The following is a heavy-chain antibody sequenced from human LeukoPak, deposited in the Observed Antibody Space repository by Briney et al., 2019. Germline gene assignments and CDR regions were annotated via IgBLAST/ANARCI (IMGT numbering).Heavy chain of an antibody. CDR2: IYYSGNT. V-gene: IGHV4-39*01. J-gene: IGHJ4*02. CDR1: GGSISSYY. CDR3: ARQTGSGLFTLP. Sequence: SETLSLTCTVSGGSISSYYWGWIRQPPGKGLEWIGSIYYSGNTYYNASLKSRVTISVDTSKNQFSLKLTSVTAADTAVYYCARQTGSGLFTLPGGQGTLVTVSS. D-gene: IGHD3-10*01.